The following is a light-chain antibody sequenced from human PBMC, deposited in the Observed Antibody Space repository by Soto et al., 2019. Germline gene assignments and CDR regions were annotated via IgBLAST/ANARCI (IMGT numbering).Light chain of an antibody. Sequence: EIVLTHSPGTLSLSPGERAALSCRASQSVYNNFLAWYQQRPGQAPRLLIYGASNRATGIPDRFSGSGSGTDFTLTISRLEPEDFAVFYCHQYGTSPATFGQGTKVDI. J-gene: IGKJ1*01. CDR1: QSVYNNF. CDR2: GAS. CDR3: HQYGTSPAT. V-gene: IGKV3-20*01.